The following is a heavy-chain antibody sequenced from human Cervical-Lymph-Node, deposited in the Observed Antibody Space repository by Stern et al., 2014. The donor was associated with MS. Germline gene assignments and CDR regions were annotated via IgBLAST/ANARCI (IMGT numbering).Heavy chain of an antibody. J-gene: IGHJ4*02. CDR3: ARVGYCSTSSCYYFDY. Sequence: QVQLVESGSELKKPGASVKVSCKTSGYTFTNYAMNWVRQAPGQGLEWMGSISTNTGNPTYAQDFTGRFVFSLDTSVSTAYLQISSLKAEDTAVYYCARVGYCSTSSCYYFDYWGQGTLVTVSS. V-gene: IGHV7-4-1*02. CDR2: ISTNTGNP. CDR1: GYTFTNYA. D-gene: IGHD2-2*03.